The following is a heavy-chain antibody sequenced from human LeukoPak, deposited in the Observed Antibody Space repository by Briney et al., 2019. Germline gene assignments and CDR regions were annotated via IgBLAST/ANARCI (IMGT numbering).Heavy chain of an antibody. CDR2: INQDENEK. CDR3: ARGLYGSGRRSLMAH. V-gene: IGHV3-7*01. Sequence: PGGSLRLSCAASGFPFHNYWMTWVRQAPGKGLEWVANINQDENEKYCLDSVKGRFTISRDNAETSLFLQMTSLRVEDTAIYYCARGLYGSGRRSLMAHWGPGTLVAVSS. J-gene: IGHJ4*02. D-gene: IGHD3-10*01. CDR1: GFPFHNYW.